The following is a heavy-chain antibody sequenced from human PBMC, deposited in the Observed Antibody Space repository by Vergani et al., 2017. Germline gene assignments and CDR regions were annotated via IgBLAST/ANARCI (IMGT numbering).Heavy chain of an antibody. J-gene: IGHJ4*02. CDR3: AREAAGYFDY. CDR2: INHSGST. CDR1: GGSFSGYY. Sequence: QVQLQQWGAGLLKPSETLSLTCAVYGGSFSGYYWSWIRQPPGKGLEWIGEINHSGSTNYNPSLKSRVTISVDTSKNKFSLKLSSVTAADTAVYYCAREAAGYFDYWGQGTLVTVSS. V-gene: IGHV4-34*01. D-gene: IGHD6-13*01.